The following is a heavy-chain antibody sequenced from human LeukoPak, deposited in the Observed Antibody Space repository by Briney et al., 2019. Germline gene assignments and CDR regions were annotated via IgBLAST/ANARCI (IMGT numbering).Heavy chain of an antibody. Sequence: PSETLSLTCTVSGGSISSSSYYWGWIRQPPGKGLEWIGSIYYSGSTYYNPSLKSRVTISVDTSKNQFSLKLSSVTAADTAVYYCARGLWSHYDREHAFDIWGQGTMVTVSS. CDR1: GGSISSSSYY. D-gene: IGHD3-10*02. V-gene: IGHV4-39*01. J-gene: IGHJ3*02. CDR3: ARGLWSHYDREHAFDI. CDR2: IYYSGST.